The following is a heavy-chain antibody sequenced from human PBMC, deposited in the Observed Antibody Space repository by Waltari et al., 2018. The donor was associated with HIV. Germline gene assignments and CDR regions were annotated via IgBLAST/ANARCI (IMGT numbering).Heavy chain of an antibody. CDR2: MSSSSSYI. J-gene: IGHJ4*02. Sequence: EVQLVESGGGLVKPGGSLRLSCAASGFTFSCSRMNWVRQAPGKGLECVSSMSSSSSYIYYADSVKGRITISRDNAKNSLYLQMNSLRAEDTAVYYCARFDYDSKVDYWGQGTLVTVSS. V-gene: IGHV3-21*01. CDR1: GFTFSCSR. CDR3: ARFDYDSKVDY. D-gene: IGHD3-22*01.